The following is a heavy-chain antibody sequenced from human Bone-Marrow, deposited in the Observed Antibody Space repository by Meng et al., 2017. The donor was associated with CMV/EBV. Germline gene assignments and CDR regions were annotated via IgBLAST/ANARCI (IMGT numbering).Heavy chain of an antibody. Sequence: GESLKISCAASGFTFSSYSMNWVRQAPGKGLEWVSSISSSSSYIYYADSVKGRFTISRDNAKNSLYLQMSSLRAEDTAVYYCARGYYDFPPEYWGQGTLVTVSS. V-gene: IGHV3-21*01. CDR2: ISSSSSYI. J-gene: IGHJ4*02. D-gene: IGHD3-3*01. CDR1: GFTFSSYS. CDR3: ARGYYDFPPEY.